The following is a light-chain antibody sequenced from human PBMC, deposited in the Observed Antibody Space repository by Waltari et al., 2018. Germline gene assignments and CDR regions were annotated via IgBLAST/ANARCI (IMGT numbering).Light chain of an antibody. CDR3: QQYGSPPRT. Sequence: EIVLTQSPGTLSFSRGERATLSCRASQAISNSYLAWYQQKPGQAPRLLIYNASLRGTGIPDKFSGSGSGTHFTLTISRLEPEDFAVYYCQQYGSPPRTFGQGTKLEIK. CDR2: NAS. J-gene: IGKJ1*01. CDR1: QAISNSY. V-gene: IGKV3-20*01.